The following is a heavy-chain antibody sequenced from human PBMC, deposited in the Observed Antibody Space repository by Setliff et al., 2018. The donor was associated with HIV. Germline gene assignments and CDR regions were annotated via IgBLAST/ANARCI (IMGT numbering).Heavy chain of an antibody. CDR2: IYTSGST. CDR1: GGSINSGSYY. V-gene: IGHV4-61*02. CDR3: ARVLGLPYYYMDV. Sequence: KSSETLSLTCTVSGGSINSGSYYWSWIRQPAGKGLEWIGRIYTSGSTNYNPSLKSRVTISVDTSKNQFSLKLNSVTAADTAVYYCARVLGLPYYYMDVWGKGTTVTSP. D-gene: IGHD3-16*01. J-gene: IGHJ6*03.